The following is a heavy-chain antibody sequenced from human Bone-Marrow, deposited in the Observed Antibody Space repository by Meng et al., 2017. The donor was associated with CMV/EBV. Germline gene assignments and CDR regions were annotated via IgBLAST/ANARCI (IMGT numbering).Heavy chain of an antibody. J-gene: IGHJ4*02. D-gene: IGHD3-3*01. CDR3: ARYPIFAVVIPFAPTDS. CDR2: IKQDGSEK. CDR1: GFTFSSYW. Sequence: GESLKISCAASGFTFSSYWMSWVRQAPGKGLEWVANIKQDGSEKYYVDSVKGRFTISRDNAKNTLYVQMNSLRAEDTAVYYCARYPIFAVVIPFAPTDSWGQGTLVTVSS. V-gene: IGHV3-7*01.